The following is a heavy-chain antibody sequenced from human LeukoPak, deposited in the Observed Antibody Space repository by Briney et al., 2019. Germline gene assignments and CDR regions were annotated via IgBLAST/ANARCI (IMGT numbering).Heavy chain of an antibody. D-gene: IGHD1-26*01. J-gene: IGHJ6*02. Sequence: SVKVSCKASGGTFSSYAISWVRQAPGQGLEWMGRIIPIFGIANYAQKFQGRVTISADKSTSTAYMELSSLRSEDTAVYYCARESVKYWEPGASDGMDVWGQGTTVTVSS. CDR2: IIPIFGIA. V-gene: IGHV1-69*04. CDR3: ARESVKYWEPGASDGMDV. CDR1: GGTFSSYA.